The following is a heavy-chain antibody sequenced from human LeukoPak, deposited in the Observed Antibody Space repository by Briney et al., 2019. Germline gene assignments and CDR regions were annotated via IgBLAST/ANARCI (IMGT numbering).Heavy chain of an antibody. CDR3: ATFSSSWYTYDY. D-gene: IGHD6-13*01. Sequence: PSETLSLTCTVSGGSISSYYWSWIRQPPGKGLEWIGYIYYSGSTNYNPSLKSRVTISVDTSKNQFSLKLSSVTAADTAVYYCATFSSSWYTYDYWGRGTLVTVSS. V-gene: IGHV4-59*08. J-gene: IGHJ4*02. CDR1: GGSISSYY. CDR2: IYYSGST.